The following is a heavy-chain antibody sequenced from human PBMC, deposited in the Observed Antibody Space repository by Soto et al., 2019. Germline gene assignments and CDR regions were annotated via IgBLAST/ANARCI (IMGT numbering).Heavy chain of an antibody. Sequence: XGSLRLSCSASGFTFSDYYMSWIRQAPGRGLDWVSYISSSGSTIYYADSVKGRFTISRDNAKNSLYLQMNSLRAEDTAVYYCARGLDYGDYVDSFDPWGHGTLATVSS. CDR1: GFTFSDYY. D-gene: IGHD4-17*01. CDR2: ISSSGSTI. V-gene: IGHV3-11*01. J-gene: IGHJ5*02. CDR3: ARGLDYGDYVDSFDP.